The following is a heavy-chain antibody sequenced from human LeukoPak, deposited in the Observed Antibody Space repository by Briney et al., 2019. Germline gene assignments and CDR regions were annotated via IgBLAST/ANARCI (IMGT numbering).Heavy chain of an antibody. CDR3: ARSSAAEGPTLNWFDP. V-gene: IGHV4-39*01. Sequence: SETLSLTCSVSGGSISTTSKYWGWIRQPPGKGLEWIGSIFYSGDTYYNPSLRSRVAISADTSKNQFSLRLTSVTAADTAVYYCARSSAAEGPTLNWFDPWGQGTLVTVPS. D-gene: IGHD6-13*01. CDR1: GGSISTTSKY. J-gene: IGHJ5*02. CDR2: IFYSGDT.